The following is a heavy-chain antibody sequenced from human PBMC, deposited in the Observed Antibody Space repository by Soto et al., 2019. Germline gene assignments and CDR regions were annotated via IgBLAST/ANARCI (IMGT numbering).Heavy chain of an antibody. CDR2: IYYSGST. J-gene: IGHJ5*02. CDR3: ARHQDIVVVPAAHPYNWFDP. CDR1: GGSISSSSYY. V-gene: IGHV4-39*01. D-gene: IGHD2-2*01. Sequence: PSETLSLTCTVSGGSISSSSYYWGWIRQPPGKGLEWIGSIYYSGSTYYNPSLKSRVTISVDTSKNQFSLKLSSVTAADTAVYYCARHQDIVVVPAAHPYNWFDPWGQGTLVTVSS.